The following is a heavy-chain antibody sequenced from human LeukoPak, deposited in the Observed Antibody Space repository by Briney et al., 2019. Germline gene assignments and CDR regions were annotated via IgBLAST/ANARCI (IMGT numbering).Heavy chain of an antibody. CDR2: IYYSGST. J-gene: IGHJ6*03. CDR3: ARVLSSGWLYYYYYMDV. Sequence: PSETLSLTCTVSGGSISSSSYYWGWIRQPPGKGLEWIGSIYYSGSTNYNPSLKSRVTISVDTSKNQFSLKLSSVTAADTAVYYCARVLSSGWLYYYYYMDVWGKGTTVTVSS. V-gene: IGHV4-39*07. D-gene: IGHD6-19*01. CDR1: GGSISSSSYY.